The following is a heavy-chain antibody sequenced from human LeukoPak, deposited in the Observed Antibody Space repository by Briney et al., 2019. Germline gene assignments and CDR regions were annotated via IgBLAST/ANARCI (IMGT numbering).Heavy chain of an antibody. CDR3: ARGEISSSRKDY. J-gene: IGHJ4*02. D-gene: IGHD6-13*01. Sequence: GGAPRLSCAASGFTFSSYAMHWVRQAPGKGLEGGAAISHDGSNKYYADSVKGRFTLSRDSSKNTLYLQMDSLRAEDTAVYYCARGEISSSRKDYWGQGTPVTVSS. CDR1: GFTFSSYA. CDR2: ISHDGSNK. V-gene: IGHV3-30-3*01.